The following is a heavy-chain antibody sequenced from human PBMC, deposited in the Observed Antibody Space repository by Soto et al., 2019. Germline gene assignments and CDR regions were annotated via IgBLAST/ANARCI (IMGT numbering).Heavy chain of an antibody. CDR3: AKAIVVVPASSLVGYFDY. Sequence: EVQLLESGGGLVQPGGSLRLSCTASGFTFSSYAMSWVRQAPGKGLEWVSGISGSGGSTFYADSVKGRFTISRDNSKNTLYLQMNSLIAEDTAVYYCAKAIVVVPASSLVGYFDYWGQGILVTVSS. D-gene: IGHD2-2*01. V-gene: IGHV3-23*01. J-gene: IGHJ4*02. CDR1: GFTFSSYA. CDR2: ISGSGGST.